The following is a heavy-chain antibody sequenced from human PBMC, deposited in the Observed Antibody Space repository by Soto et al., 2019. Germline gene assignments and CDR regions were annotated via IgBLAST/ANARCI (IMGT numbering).Heavy chain of an antibody. D-gene: IGHD3-9*01. V-gene: IGHV1-69*01. CDR2: IIPIFGTA. J-gene: IGHJ3*02. Sequence: QVQLVQSGAEVKKPGSSVKVSCKASGGTFSSYAISWVRQAPGQGLEWMGGIIPIFGTANYAQKFQGRVTITADESTSTAYMELSSLRSEDTAVYYCARDLQEVLRYFDWPFDAFDIWGQGTMVTVSS. CDR3: ARDLQEVLRYFDWPFDAFDI. CDR1: GGTFSSYA.